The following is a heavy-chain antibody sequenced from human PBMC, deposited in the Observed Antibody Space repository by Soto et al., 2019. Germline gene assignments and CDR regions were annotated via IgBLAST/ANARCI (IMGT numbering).Heavy chain of an antibody. Sequence: QVQLQESGPGLVKPSQTLSLTCTVSGDSINSGVYYWSWIRQPPGKGLEWIGYIYYSGSTYYNPFRKSRITIAVDTSENQCSMKLSSVTAADTAVYYCAGTYYDNGWGSYRHDYWGQGTLVTVSS. CDR3: AGTYYDNGWGSYRHDY. D-gene: IGHD3-16*02. CDR2: IYYSGST. V-gene: IGHV4-30-4*01. CDR1: GDSINSGVYY. J-gene: IGHJ4*02.